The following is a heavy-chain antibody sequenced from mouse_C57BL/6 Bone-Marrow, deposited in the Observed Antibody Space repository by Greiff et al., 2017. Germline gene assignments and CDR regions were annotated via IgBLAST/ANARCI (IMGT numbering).Heavy chain of an antibody. CDR3: ARLGCYWYFDD. CDR1: GYTFTSYW. V-gene: IGHV1-69*01. J-gene: IGHJ1*03. Sequence: QVHVKQPGAELVMPGASVKLSCEASGYTFTSYWMHWVTQRPGRGLEWIGEIDPADSYTNYNQKFEGKATLTVDISTRTAYMQLSSLTSEDAAVYCCARLGCYWYFDDWGKGTTVTVSS. CDR2: IDPADSYT. D-gene: IGHD3-3*01.